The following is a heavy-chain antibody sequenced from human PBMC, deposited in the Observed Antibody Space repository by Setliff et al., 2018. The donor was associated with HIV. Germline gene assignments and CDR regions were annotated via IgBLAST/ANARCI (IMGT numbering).Heavy chain of an antibody. J-gene: IGHJ3*02. CDR2: IKSKPDGETT. D-gene: IGHD3-16*01. CDR1: GSTFSTLW. V-gene: IGHV3-15*01. Sequence: GSLRLSCVASGSTFSTLWMSWVRQAPGKGLEWVGLIKSKPDGETTDYAAPVKGRFTISRDDSKNTLYLQMSNLKTDDTAVYYCSTDIPYTGGGTFHIWGQGTMVTVSS. CDR3: STDIPYTGGGTFHI.